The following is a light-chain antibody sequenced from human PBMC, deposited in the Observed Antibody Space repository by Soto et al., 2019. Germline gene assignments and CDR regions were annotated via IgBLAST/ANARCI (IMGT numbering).Light chain of an antibody. J-gene: IGKJ4*01. CDR3: QQLNSYPLT. Sequence: DIQLTQSPSFLSASVGDRVTITCRASQGISSFLAWYQQKPGKAPKLLIYEASTLQRGVPSRFSGSGSGTEFTLTISSLQPEDFVTYYCQQLNSYPLTFGGGTKVEIK. V-gene: IGKV1-9*01. CDR2: EAS. CDR1: QGISSF.